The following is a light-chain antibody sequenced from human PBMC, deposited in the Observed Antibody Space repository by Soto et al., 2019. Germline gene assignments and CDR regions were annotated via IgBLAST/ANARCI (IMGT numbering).Light chain of an antibody. V-gene: IGKV3-20*01. CDR2: GAS. CDR3: QQYGTSPLT. CDR1: QSPDTNS. Sequence: EIVLTQSPGTLSLSPGERATLSCRASQSPDTNSLAWYQQKPGQAPRLLIYGASSRATGIPDRFSGSGSGTDFTLTISRLEPEDFAVYYCQQYGTSPLTFGGGTKVEIK. J-gene: IGKJ4*01.